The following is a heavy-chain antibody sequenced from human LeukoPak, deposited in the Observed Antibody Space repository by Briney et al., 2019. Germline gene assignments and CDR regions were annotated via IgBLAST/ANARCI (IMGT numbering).Heavy chain of an antibody. V-gene: IGHV4-34*01. Sequence: SETLSLTCAVYGGSFSGYYWSWIRQPPGKGLEWIGEINHSGSTNYNPSLKSRVTTSVDTSKNQFSLKLSSVTAADTAVYYCARDLPAYYYGSGSYFSSVGLDYWGQGTLVTVSS. J-gene: IGHJ4*02. CDR3: ARDLPAYYYGSGSYFSSVGLDY. CDR2: INHSGST. D-gene: IGHD3-10*01. CDR1: GGSFSGYY.